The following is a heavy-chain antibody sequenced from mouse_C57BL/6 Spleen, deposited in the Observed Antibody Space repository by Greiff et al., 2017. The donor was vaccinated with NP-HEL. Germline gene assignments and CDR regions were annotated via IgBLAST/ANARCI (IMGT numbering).Heavy chain of an antibody. CDR1: GYTFTDYY. Sequence: VQLKQSGPELVKPGASVKISCKASGYTFTDYYMNWVKQSPGKSLEWIGDINPNNGGTSYNQKFKGKATLTVDKSSSTAYMELRSLTSEDSAVYYGTRSLTTIVTTGYFDVWGKGTTVTVSS. CDR2: INPNNGGT. D-gene: IGHD2-5*01. J-gene: IGHJ1*03. V-gene: IGHV1-26*01. CDR3: TRSLTTIVTTGYFDV.